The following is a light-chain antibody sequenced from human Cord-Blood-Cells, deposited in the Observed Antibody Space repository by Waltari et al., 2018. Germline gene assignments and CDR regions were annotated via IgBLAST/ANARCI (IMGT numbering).Light chain of an antibody. CDR3: SSYTSSSTLEV. V-gene: IGLV2-14*01. Sequence: QSALTQPASVSGSPGQSITISCTGTSSDVGGYNYVSWYQQHPGKAPKLMIYDVSNRPSGVSNRFSGSRSGSTASLTISELQAEDEADYYGSSYTSSSTLEVFGGGTKLTVL. CDR1: SSDVGGYNY. J-gene: IGLJ2*01. CDR2: DVS.